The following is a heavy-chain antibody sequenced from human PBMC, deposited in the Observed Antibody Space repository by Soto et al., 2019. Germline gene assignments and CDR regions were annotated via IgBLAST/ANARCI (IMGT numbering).Heavy chain of an antibody. D-gene: IGHD6-19*01. CDR3: EGGSGWYDN. CDR1: GGSFSGYY. J-gene: IGHJ4*02. V-gene: IGHV4-34*01. Sequence: QVQLQQWGAGLLKPSETLSLTCAVYGGSFSGYYWSWIRQPPGKGLERIGEINHSGSSNYNPSFKNGVTISVDTSKNQFSLKLSSVTAADAVAYYCEGGSGWYDNWGQGTLVTVSS. CDR2: INHSGSS.